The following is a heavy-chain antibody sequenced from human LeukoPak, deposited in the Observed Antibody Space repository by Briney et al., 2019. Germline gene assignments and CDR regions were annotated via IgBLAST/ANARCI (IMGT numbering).Heavy chain of an antibody. J-gene: IGHJ4*02. Sequence: GESLKISCKGSGYSFTSYWIGWVRQMPGKGLEWMGLIYPGDSDTRYSPSFQGQVTISADKSISTAYQQWSSLKASDTAIFYQAEGGICDSSGIDFDYWGQGTLVTVSS. CDR1: GYSFTSYW. D-gene: IGHD3-22*01. CDR3: AEGGICDSSGIDFDY. V-gene: IGHV5-51*01. CDR2: IYPGDSDT.